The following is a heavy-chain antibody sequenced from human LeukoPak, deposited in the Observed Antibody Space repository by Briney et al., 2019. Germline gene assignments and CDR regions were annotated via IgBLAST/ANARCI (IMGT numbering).Heavy chain of an antibody. D-gene: IGHD3-3*01. CDR2: ISSSSSYI. Sequence: PGGSLRLSCAASGLTFSSYSMNWVRQAPGKGLEWVSSISSSSSYIYYADSVKGRFTISRDNAKNSLYLQMNSLRAEDTAVYYCARDDTIFGVVITLLDYWGQGTLVTVSS. CDR1: GLTFSSYS. CDR3: ARDDTIFGVVITLLDY. V-gene: IGHV3-21*04. J-gene: IGHJ4*02.